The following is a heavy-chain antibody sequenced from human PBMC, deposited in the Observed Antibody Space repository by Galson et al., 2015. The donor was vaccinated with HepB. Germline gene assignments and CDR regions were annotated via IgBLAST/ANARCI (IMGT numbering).Heavy chain of an antibody. V-gene: IGHV3-11*06. J-gene: IGHJ6*03. Sequence: SLRLSCAASGFTFSDYYMSWIRQAPGKGLEWVSYISSSSSYTNYADSVKGRFTISRDNAKNSLYLQMNSLRAEDTAVYYCAREAYCSSTSCYTLEYYYYYMDVWGKGTTVTVSS. D-gene: IGHD2-2*02. CDR2: ISSSSSYT. CDR3: AREAYCSSTSCYTLEYYYYYMDV. CDR1: GFTFSDYY.